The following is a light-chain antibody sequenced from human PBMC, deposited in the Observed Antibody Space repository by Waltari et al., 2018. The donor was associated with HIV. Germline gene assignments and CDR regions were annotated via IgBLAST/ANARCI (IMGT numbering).Light chain of an antibody. J-gene: IGKJ2*01. CDR3: QQGYGAPYT. V-gene: IGKV1-39*01. CDR1: QSISTF. CDR2: AAS. Sequence: DIQLTQSPASLSASVGHRVTITCRAGQSISTFLNWYQHKPGTAPKLLIYAASNLQNGVPSRFSGSGSGTHFTLTVSSLQPEDFATYYCQQGYGAPYTFGQGTKVEVK.